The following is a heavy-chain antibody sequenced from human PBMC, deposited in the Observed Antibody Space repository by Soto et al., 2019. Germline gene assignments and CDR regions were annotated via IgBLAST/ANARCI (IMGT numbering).Heavy chain of an antibody. D-gene: IGHD6-19*01. CDR2: TIPIFGTA. V-gene: IGHV1-69*13. J-gene: IGHJ6*02. CDR3: AKVRYSSPMGYYYGMDV. Sequence: SVKVSCKASRVAFSKFIVTWVRQAPGLGPEWVGGTIPIFGTANYAQKFQGRVTITADESTSTSYMEVNNLRSEDTAVYYCAKVRYSSPMGYYYGMDVWGQGTTVTVSS. CDR1: RVAFSKFI.